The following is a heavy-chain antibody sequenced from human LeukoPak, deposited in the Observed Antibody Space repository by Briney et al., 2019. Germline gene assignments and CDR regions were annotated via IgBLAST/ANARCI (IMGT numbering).Heavy chain of an antibody. V-gene: IGHV5-51*01. Sequence: GESLKISCKGSGYSFTSYWIGWVRQMPGKGLEWMGIIYPGDSDTRYSPSFQGQVTISADKSISTAYLQWSSLKASDTAKYYCARVVYSSSSYHYYYGMDVWGQGTTVTVSS. CDR3: ARVVYSSSSYHYYYGMDV. D-gene: IGHD6-6*01. J-gene: IGHJ6*02. CDR2: IYPGDSDT. CDR1: GYSFTSYW.